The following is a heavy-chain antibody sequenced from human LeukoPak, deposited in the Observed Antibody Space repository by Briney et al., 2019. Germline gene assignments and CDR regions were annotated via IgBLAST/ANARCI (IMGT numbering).Heavy chain of an antibody. D-gene: IGHD5-24*01. J-gene: IGHJ4*02. V-gene: IGHV3-23*01. CDR3: AKNERATIESPADY. CDR1: GFTFSSYA. Sequence: GGSLRLSCAASGFTFSSYAMSWVRQAPGKGLEWVSAISGSGGSTYYADSVKGRFTISRDNSKNTLYLQMNSLRAEDTAVYYCAKNERATIESPADYWGQGTLVTVSS. CDR2: ISGSGGST.